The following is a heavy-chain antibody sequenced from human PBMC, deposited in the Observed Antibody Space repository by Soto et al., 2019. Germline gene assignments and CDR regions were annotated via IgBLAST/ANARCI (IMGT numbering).Heavy chain of an antibody. J-gene: IGHJ4*02. CDR1: GGTFSSYA. CDR2: IIPIFGTA. Sequence: SVKVSCKASGGTFSSYAISWVRQAPGQGLEWMGGIIPIFGTANYAQKFQGRVTITADESTSTAYMELSSLRSEDTAVYYCATTDTAMVTYYFDYWGQGTLVTVSS. CDR3: ATTDTAMVTYYFDY. D-gene: IGHD5-18*01. V-gene: IGHV1-69*13.